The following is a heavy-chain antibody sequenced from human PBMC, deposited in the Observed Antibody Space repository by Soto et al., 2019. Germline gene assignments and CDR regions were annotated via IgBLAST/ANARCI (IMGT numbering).Heavy chain of an antibody. J-gene: IGHJ5*02. CDR3: ARGPFTTGIDP. D-gene: IGHD1-1*01. Sequence: GGSLRLSCAASGLTVTSNYMSWVRQAPGKGLEWVSIIYSDGNTYCADSVKGRFTISRDNSKNTLYLQMNSLRADDTAVYYCARGPFTTGIDPWGQGTLVTVSS. CDR2: IYSDGNT. CDR1: GLTVTSNY. V-gene: IGHV3-53*01.